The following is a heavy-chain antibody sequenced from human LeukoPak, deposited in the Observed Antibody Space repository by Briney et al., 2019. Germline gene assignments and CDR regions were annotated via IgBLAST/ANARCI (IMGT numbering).Heavy chain of an antibody. J-gene: IGHJ4*02. D-gene: IGHD4-23*01. V-gene: IGHV4-34*01. CDR1: VGSFSGYH. Sequence: SDTLSLTCAVSVGSFSGYHWNWLRQAPGKGPEWIGEINDRGITNYNPSLKSRLTISIDTSKKQFSLKLRSVTAADTAVYYCARDPTTVVNRPYYFDDWGQGTLVTVSS. CDR2: INDRGIT. CDR3: ARDPTTVVNRPYYFDD.